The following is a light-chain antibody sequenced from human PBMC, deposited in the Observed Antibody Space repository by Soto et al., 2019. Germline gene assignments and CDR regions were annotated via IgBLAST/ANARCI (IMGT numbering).Light chain of an antibody. CDR3: QEGSHWT. CDR1: VMISTY. J-gene: IGKJ1*01. Sequence: EIVLTQSPVTLSLSPGQRATLSCMASVMISTYVAWYQQKPGQAPRLLIYDASNRATGVPARFSGSGSGTDFTLTISALEPEDFAVYYCQEGSHWTFGRGTKVEI. CDR2: DAS. V-gene: IGKV3-11*01.